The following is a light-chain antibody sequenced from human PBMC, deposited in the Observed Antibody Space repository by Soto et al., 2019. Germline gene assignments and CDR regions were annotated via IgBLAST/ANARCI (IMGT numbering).Light chain of an antibody. CDR3: QQRSNT. CDR2: DAS. CDR1: QSVSSY. V-gene: IGKV3-11*01. Sequence: EIVLTQSPATLSLSPGERATLSCRASQSVSSYLAWYQQKPGQAPRLLIYDASNRATDIPARFSGSGYGTDFTLTISSLDPEDFAVYYCQQRSNTFGQGTRLEIK. J-gene: IGKJ5*01.